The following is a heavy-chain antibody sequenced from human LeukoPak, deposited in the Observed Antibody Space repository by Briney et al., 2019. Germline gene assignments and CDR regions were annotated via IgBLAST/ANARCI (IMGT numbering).Heavy chain of an antibody. V-gene: IGHV1-18*01. D-gene: IGHD3-22*01. CDR1: GYTFTSYG. J-gene: IGHJ3*02. CDR3: ARGGYYYDSSGYALDAFDI. CDR2: ISAYNGNT. Sequence: ASVKVSCKASGYTFTSYGISWVRQAPGQGLEWMGWISAYNGNTNYAQKLQGRVTMTTDTSTSTAYMELRSLRSDDTAVYYCARGGYYYDSSGYALDAFDIWGQGTMVTVSS.